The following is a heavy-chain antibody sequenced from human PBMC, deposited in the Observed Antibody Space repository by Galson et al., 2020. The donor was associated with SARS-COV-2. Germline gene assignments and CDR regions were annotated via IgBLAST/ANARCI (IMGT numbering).Heavy chain of an antibody. CDR1: GFTFSDYY. Sequence: KIGESLKISCAASGFTFSDYYMSWIRQAPGKGLEWLSYITSGGSSLDYADSVKGRFTISRDNAKSSLYLQMNSVRAEDTALYYCARVVGNLRSPFDYWGQGPLVTVSS. D-gene: IGHD4-17*01. J-gene: IGHJ4*02. V-gene: IGHV3-11*01. CDR3: ARVVGNLRSPFDY. CDR2: ITSGGSSL.